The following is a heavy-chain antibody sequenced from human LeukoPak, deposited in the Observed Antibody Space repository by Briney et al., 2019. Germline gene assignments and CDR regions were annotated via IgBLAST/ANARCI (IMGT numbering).Heavy chain of an antibody. V-gene: IGHV3-48*01. J-gene: IGHJ4*02. CDR3: ARAGGSYQVFDY. CDR1: GFTFTSYS. CDR2: ISSSISSI. D-gene: IGHD1-26*01. Sequence: PGGSLRLSCAASGFTFTSYSMNWVRQAPGKGLEWVSYISSSISSIYYADSVKGRFTISRDNAKNSLYLQMNSLRAEDTAVYYCARAGGSYQVFDYWGQGTLVTVSS.